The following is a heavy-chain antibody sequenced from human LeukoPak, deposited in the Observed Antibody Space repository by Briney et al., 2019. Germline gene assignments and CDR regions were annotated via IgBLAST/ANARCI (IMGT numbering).Heavy chain of an antibody. V-gene: IGHV4-59*01. Sequence: SETLSLTCTVSGGSISSYYWSWIRQPPGKGLECIGYIHGSENTSYDPSLKSRVSISVDTSQKQVSLKLQSVTAADTAVYYCARLLRTGMTGYYFDLWGRGTLVTVSS. J-gene: IGHJ2*01. CDR2: IHGSENT. CDR1: GGSISSYY. D-gene: IGHD3-9*01. CDR3: ARLLRTGMTGYYFDL.